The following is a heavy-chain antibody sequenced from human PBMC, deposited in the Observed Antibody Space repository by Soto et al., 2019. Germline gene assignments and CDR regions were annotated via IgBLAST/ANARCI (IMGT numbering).Heavy chain of an antibody. D-gene: IGHD3-22*01. J-gene: IGHJ4*02. Sequence: GGSLRLSCAASGFTFSSYGMHWVRQAPGKGLEWVAVISYDGSNKYYADSVKGRFTISRDNSKNTLYLQMDSLRAEDTAVYYCAKGPYYYDSSGYPYWGQGTLVTVSS. CDR1: GFTFSSYG. CDR3: AKGPYYYDSSGYPY. V-gene: IGHV3-30*18. CDR2: ISYDGSNK.